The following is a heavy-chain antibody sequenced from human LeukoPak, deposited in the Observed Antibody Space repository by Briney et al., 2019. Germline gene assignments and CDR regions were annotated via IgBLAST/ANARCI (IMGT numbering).Heavy chain of an antibody. CDR3: AREKTDDYYYYYYMDV. V-gene: IGHV1-46*01. Sequence: ASVKVSCKASGYTFTSYYMHWVRQAPGQGLEWMGIINPSGGSTSYAQKFQGRVTMTRDTSTSTVYMELSSLRSEDTAVYYCAREKTDDYYYYYYMDVWGKGTTVTISS. D-gene: IGHD1-1*01. J-gene: IGHJ6*03. CDR1: GYTFTSYY. CDR2: INPSGGST.